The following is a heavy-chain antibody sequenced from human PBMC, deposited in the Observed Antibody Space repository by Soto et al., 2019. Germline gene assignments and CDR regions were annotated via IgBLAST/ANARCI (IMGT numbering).Heavy chain of an antibody. CDR1: GYTFTSYG. CDR3: ARAEIEEGLTGYSSYYFDY. J-gene: IGHJ4*02. Sequence: ASVKVSCKASGYTFTSYGISWVRQAPGQGLEWMGWISAYNGNTNYAQKLQGRVTMTTDTSTSTAYMELSSLRSEDTAVYYCARAEIEEGLTGYSSYYFDYWGQGTLVTVSS. CDR2: ISAYNGNT. V-gene: IGHV1-18*01. D-gene: IGHD3-9*01.